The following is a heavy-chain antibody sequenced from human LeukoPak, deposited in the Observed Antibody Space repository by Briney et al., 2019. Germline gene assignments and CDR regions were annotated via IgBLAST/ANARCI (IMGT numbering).Heavy chain of an antibody. J-gene: IGHJ4*02. Sequence: KPSETLSLTCTVSGGSISSSDYHWGWIRQPPGKGLEWIGSIYYSGSTYYNPSLKSRLTISVDTSKNQFSLKLSSVTAADTAVHYCARKYYYDSSGPIDYWGQGTLVTVSS. CDR1: GGSISSSDYH. CDR2: IYYSGST. CDR3: ARKYYYDSSGPIDY. V-gene: IGHV4-39*01. D-gene: IGHD3-22*01.